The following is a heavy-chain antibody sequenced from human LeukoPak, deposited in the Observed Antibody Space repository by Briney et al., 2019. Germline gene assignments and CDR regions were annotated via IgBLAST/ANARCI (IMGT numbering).Heavy chain of an antibody. CDR2: IYENGGTT. CDR1: GFTFRSHA. V-gene: IGHV3-23*01. Sequence: GGSLRLSCVGSGFTFRSHAMSCVRQEPEKGLEFILGIYENGGTTYYADSVKGRFSISRDNSKNTLYLQMDSLRGEDTAVYYCAKDFRIGYSAHFDYWGQGALVTVSS. J-gene: IGHJ4*02. D-gene: IGHD2-21*01. CDR3: AKDFRIGYSAHFDY.